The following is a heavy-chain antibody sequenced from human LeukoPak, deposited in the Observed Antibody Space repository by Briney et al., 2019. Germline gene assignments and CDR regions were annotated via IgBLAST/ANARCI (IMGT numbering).Heavy chain of an antibody. Sequence: SETLSLTCTVSGGSVSSGNYYWRWIRQPPGKGLEWIGYIYYSGSTNYNPSLKSRVTISVDTSKNQFSLKLSSVTAADTAVYYCARGVPTATARWFDPWGQGTLVTVSS. CDR3: ARGVPTATARWFDP. V-gene: IGHV4-61*01. CDR2: IYYSGST. CDR1: GGSVSSGNYY. D-gene: IGHD2-21*02. J-gene: IGHJ5*02.